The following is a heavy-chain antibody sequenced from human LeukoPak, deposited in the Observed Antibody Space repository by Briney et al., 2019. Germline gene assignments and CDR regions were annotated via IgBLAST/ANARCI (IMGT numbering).Heavy chain of an antibody. J-gene: IGHJ4*02. D-gene: IGHD1-26*01. CDR1: GFTFSNYA. V-gene: IGHV3-11*03. CDR3: ARHPDGSLSLDY. CDR2: ISSSGSHT. Sequence: GGSLRLSCAASGFTFSNYAMSWVRQAPGKGLEWVSYISSSGSHTNYADSVTGRFTISRNNAKKSLHLQMNSLRAEDTAVYYCARHPDGSLSLDYWGQGTLVTVSS.